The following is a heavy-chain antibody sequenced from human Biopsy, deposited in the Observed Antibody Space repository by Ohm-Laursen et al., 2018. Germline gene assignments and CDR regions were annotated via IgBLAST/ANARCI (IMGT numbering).Heavy chain of an antibody. CDR2: VYYTGST. CDR3: ARDRGYYSDRTVPGYFDL. V-gene: IGHV4-59*01. J-gene: IGHJ2*01. CDR1: GGSISSYY. Sequence: PSQTLSLTWTVSGGSISSYYWSWIRQPPGKGLQWIGYVYYTGSTDYNPSLQSRVTISVDTSKNHFSLRLRSVTPADTAIYYCARDRGYYSDRTVPGYFDLWGRGTLVTVSS. D-gene: IGHD3-22*01.